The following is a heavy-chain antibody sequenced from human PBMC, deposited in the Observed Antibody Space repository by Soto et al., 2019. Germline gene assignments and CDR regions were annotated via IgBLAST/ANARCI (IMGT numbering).Heavy chain of an antibody. J-gene: IGHJ6*02. CDR2: IIPIFGTA. CDR3: ATESLVYNLVTRIAAPPGYYYYGMDV. CDR1: GGTFSSYA. V-gene: IGHV1-69*13. Sequence: GASVKVSCKASGGTFSSYAISWVRQAPGQGLEWMGGIIPIFGTANYAQKFQGRVTITADESTSTAYMELSSLRSEDTAVYYCATESLVYNLVTRIAAPPGYYYYGMDVWGQGTTVTVPS. D-gene: IGHD6-6*01.